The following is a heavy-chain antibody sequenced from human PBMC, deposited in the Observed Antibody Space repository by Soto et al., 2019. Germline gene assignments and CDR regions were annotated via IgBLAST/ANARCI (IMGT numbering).Heavy chain of an antibody. CDR3: ARLNYYDDRGYLFAF. CDR1: GGSISSSIYY. Sequence: SETRSVTWTGSGGSISSSIYYWGWIRQPPGKGLEWIGSIYYSGSTYYNPSLKSRVTISVDTSKNQFSLKLSSVTAADTAVYYCARLNYYDDRGYLFAFWGQGTPVPVSS. V-gene: IGHV4-39*01. J-gene: IGHJ4*02. D-gene: IGHD3-22*01. CDR2: IYYSGST.